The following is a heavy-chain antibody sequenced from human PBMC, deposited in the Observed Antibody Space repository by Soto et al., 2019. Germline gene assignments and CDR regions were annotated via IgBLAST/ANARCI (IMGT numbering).Heavy chain of an antibody. CDR1: GWTFSGYA. D-gene: IGHD2-15*01. CDR2: IIPIFGTA. V-gene: IGHV1-69*13. CDR3: AVGYCSGDSCYRYYYGMEV. Sequence: RASVKVSCKACGWTFSGYAISWVGQAAGQGLEWMGGIIPIFGTANYAQKFQGRVTITADESTSTAYMELSSLRSEDTAVYYCAVGYCSGDSCYRYYYGMEVWCQGTPVTVSS. J-gene: IGHJ6*02.